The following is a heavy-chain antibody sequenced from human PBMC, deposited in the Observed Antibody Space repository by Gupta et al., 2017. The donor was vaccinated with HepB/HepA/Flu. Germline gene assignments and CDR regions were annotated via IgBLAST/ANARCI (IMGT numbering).Heavy chain of an antibody. CDR1: GFTFDDYA. Sequence: EVQLVESGGGLVQPGSSLRLSCAASGFTFDDYAMHWFRQAPGKGLEWVSGISWNSGSICYADSVKGRFTISRDNAKNSLYLQMNSLRAEDTALYYCAKDWQWELLQGAFDIWGQGTMVTVSS. D-gene: IGHD1-26*01. CDR2: ISWNSGSI. J-gene: IGHJ3*02. V-gene: IGHV3-9*01. CDR3: AKDWQWELLQGAFDI.